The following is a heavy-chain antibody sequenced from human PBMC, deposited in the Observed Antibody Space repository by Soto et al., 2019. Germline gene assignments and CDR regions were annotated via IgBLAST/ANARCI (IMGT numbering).Heavy chain of an antibody. CDR2: IYHSGST. J-gene: IGHJ5*02. CDR3: ARRSMTTGEPWQGDNWFDP. D-gene: IGHD4-17*01. CDR1: GGSTSSGGYS. Sequence: SETLSLTCAVSGGSTSSGGYSWSWIRQPPGKGLEWIGYIYHSGSTYYNPSLKSRVTISVDRSKNQFSLKLSSVTAADTAVYYCARRSMTTGEPWQGDNWFDPWGQGNLVTVSS. V-gene: IGHV4-30-2*01.